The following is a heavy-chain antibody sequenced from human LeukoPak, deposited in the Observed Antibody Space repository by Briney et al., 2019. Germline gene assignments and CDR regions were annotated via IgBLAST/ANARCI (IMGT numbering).Heavy chain of an antibody. J-gene: IGHJ4*02. CDR1: GFTFWDYW. CDR2: IKQDRSGK. D-gene: IGHD3-22*01. CDR3: ARPRGCSNCYCRYFDY. V-gene: IGHV3-7*05. Sequence: GGSLTLSCAASGFTFWDYWMMWVRQAPGKGLVGVVNIKQDRSGKYYVDSVKGRFTISRDNAENSLYLQMNRLRAEDTAVYYCARPRGCSNCYCRYFDYWGQGTLVTVSS.